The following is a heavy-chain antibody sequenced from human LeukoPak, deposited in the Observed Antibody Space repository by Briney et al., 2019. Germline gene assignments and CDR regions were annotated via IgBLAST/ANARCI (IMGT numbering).Heavy chain of an antibody. D-gene: IGHD3-9*01. CDR2: ISYDGSNK. J-gene: IGHJ4*01. Sequence: PGGSLRLPCAASGFTCSSYAMHWVRQAPGKGLEWVAVISYDGSNKYYADSVKGRFTISRDNSKNTLYLQMNSLRAEDTAVYYCARDFDYAFDYWGQEPWSPSPQ. V-gene: IGHV3-30*04. CDR3: ARDFDYAFDY. CDR1: GFTCSSYA.